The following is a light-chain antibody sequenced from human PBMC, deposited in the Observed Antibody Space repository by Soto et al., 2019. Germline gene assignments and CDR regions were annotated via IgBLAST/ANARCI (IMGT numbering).Light chain of an antibody. CDR1: QSVISTY. CDR3: QQRHMWPIT. Sequence: EIVLTQSPGTLSLSPGERATLSFRASQSVISTYLAWYQQKPGQAPRLLIYDAYNRATGIPPRFSGSGSGTDFTLTISSLEPEDSAVYYCQQRHMWPITFGQGTRLEI. J-gene: IGKJ5*01. V-gene: IGKV3D-20*02. CDR2: DAY.